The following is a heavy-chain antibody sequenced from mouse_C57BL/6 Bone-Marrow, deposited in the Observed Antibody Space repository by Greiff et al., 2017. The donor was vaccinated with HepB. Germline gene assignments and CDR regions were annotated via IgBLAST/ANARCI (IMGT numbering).Heavy chain of an antibody. CDR3: ARYYGSSLYAMDY. D-gene: IGHD1-1*01. CDR2: INPSTGGT. V-gene: IGHV1-42*01. CDR1: GYSFTGYY. Sequence: EVKLQESGPELVKPGASVKISCKASGYSFTGYYMNWVKQSPEKSLEWIGEINPSTGGTTYNQKFKAKATLTVDKSSSTADMQLKSLTSEDSAVYYCARYYGSSLYAMDYWGQGTSVTVSS. J-gene: IGHJ4*01.